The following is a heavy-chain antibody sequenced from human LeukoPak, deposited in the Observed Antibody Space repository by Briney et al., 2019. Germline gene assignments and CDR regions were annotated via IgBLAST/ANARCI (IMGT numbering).Heavy chain of an antibody. CDR3: ASDAGPRGAYDAFDI. Sequence: GGSLRLSCAASGFTLSSYEMNWVRQAPGKGLEWVSYISSSGSIIYYADSVKGRFTISRDNAKNSLYLQMNSLRAEDTAIYYCASDAGPRGAYDAFDIWGQGTMVTVSS. V-gene: IGHV3-48*03. J-gene: IGHJ3*02. CDR2: ISSSGSII. CDR1: GFTLSSYE. D-gene: IGHD3-10*01.